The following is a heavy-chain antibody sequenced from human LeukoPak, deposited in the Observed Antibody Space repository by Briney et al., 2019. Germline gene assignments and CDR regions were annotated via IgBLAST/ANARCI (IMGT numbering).Heavy chain of an antibody. V-gene: IGHV6-1*01. J-gene: IGHJ6*02. D-gene: IGHD1-1*01. CDR3: ARGGLEPYYFYSAMDV. CDR1: GDSVSSNRVA. Sequence: SQTLSLTCTISGDSVSSNRVAWNWIRQSPSRGLEWLGRTYYRSKWDTDYADSVKSRITINPDTSKNQFSLHLRSVTPDDTAVYFCARGGLEPYYFYSAMDVWGQGTTVTVSS. CDR2: TYYRSKWDT.